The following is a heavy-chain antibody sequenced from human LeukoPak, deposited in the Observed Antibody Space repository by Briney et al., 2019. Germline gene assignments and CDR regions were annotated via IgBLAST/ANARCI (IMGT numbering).Heavy chain of an antibody. CDR3: AKFSWYGEYFDY. CDR2: ISGSGGST. J-gene: IGHJ4*02. CDR1: GFTFSIYA. D-gene: IGHD6-13*01. V-gene: IGHV3-23*01. Sequence: GGSLRLSCAASGFTFSIYAMSWVRQAPGKGLEWVSAISGSGGSTYYADSVKGRFTISRDNSKNTLYLQMNSLRAEDTAVYYCAKFSWYGEYFDYWGQGTLVTVSS.